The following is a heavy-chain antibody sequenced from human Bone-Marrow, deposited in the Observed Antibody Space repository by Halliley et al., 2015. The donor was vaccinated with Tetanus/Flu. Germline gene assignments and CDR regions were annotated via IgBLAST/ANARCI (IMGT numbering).Heavy chain of an antibody. CDR2: INPSDSSI. D-gene: IGHD6-19*01. J-gene: IGHJ4*01. V-gene: IGHV1-46*01. Sequence: GLINPSDSSISYAQKFQGRVTVTRDTSTSTVYMELSSLRSEDTAVYYCVREGYASGWSKAFDYWGQGTLVTVSS. CDR3: VREGYASGWSKAFDY.